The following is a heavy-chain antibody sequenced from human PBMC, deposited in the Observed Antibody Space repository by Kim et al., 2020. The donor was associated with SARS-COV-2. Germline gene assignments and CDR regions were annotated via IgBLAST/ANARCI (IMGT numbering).Heavy chain of an antibody. CDR1: GFTFDDYA. V-gene: IGHV3-9*01. CDR2: ISWNSGSI. J-gene: IGHJ5*02. CDR3: AKAAAYCGGGCILSWFDP. D-gene: IGHD2-21*02. Sequence: GGSLRLSCAASGFTFDDYAMHWVRQAPGKGLEWVSGISWNSGSIGYADSVKGRFTISRDNAKNSLYLQMNSLRAEDTALYYCAKAAAYCGGGCILSWFDP.